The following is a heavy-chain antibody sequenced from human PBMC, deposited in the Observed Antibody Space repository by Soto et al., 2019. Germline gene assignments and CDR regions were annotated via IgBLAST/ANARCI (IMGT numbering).Heavy chain of an antibody. V-gene: IGHV1-69*12. CDR2: IIPIFGTA. CDR1: GGTFSSYA. J-gene: IGHJ4*02. CDR3: ASDGGGLGGSSFDY. Sequence: QVQLVQSGAEVKKPGSSVKVSCKASGGTFSSYAISWVRQAPGQGLEWMGGIIPIFGTANYAQKFQGRVTIVADEPTSTANMDLSSMTSENTAVYYSASDGGGLGGSSFDYWGQGTLVTVSS. D-gene: IGHD2-15*01.